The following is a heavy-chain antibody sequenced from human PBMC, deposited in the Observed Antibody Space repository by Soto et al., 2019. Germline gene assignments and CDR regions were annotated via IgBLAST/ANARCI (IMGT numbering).Heavy chain of an antibody. CDR1: GFTFSSYS. CDR2: ISSSSSYI. D-gene: IGHD3-16*01. V-gene: IGHV3-21*01. CDR3: ASGMGDPGDYFDY. J-gene: IGHJ4*02. Sequence: GESLKISCAASGFTFSSYSMNWVRQAPGKGLEWVSSISSSSSYIYYADSVKGRFTISRDNAKNSLYLQMNSLRAEDTAVYYCASGMGDPGDYFDYWGQGTLVTVSS.